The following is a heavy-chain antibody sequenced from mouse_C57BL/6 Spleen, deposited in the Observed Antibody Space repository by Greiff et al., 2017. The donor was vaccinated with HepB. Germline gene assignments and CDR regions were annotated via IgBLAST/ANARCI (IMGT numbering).Heavy chain of an antibody. J-gene: IGHJ1*03. CDR1: GFTFSSYA. CDR2: ISDGGSYT. CDR3: ARDGRGGAVYWYFDV. Sequence: EVQGVESGGGLVKPGGSLKLSCAASGFTFSSYAMSWVRQTPEKRLEWVATISDGGSYTYYPDNVKGRFTISRDNAKNNLYLQMSHLKSEDTAMYYCARDGRGGAVYWYFDVWGTGTTVTVSS. D-gene: IGHD4-1*01. V-gene: IGHV5-4*01.